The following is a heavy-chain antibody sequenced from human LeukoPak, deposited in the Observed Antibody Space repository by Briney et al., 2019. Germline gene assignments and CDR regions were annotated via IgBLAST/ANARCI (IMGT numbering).Heavy chain of an antibody. CDR1: GFTFSTYW. CDR2: IKPDGSEK. CDR3: ARAEVDYGDYGGAFDI. J-gene: IGHJ3*02. V-gene: IGHV3-7*01. Sequence: GGSLRLSCAASGFTFSTYWMSWVRQAPGKGLEWVANIKPDGSEKYYVDSVKGRFTISRDNAKNSLYLQMNSLRAEDTAVYYCARAEVDYGDYGGAFDIWGQGTMVTVSS. D-gene: IGHD4-17*01.